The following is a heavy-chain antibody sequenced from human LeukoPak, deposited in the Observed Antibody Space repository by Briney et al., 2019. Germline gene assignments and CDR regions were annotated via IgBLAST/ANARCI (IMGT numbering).Heavy chain of an antibody. V-gene: IGHV3-21*01. D-gene: IGHD1-26*01. Sequence: PGGSLRLSCAASGFTFSSYSMNWVRQAPGKGLEWLASISTIGSYIYYAHSVKGRFTISRDNANNSLYLQMNSLSAEDTALYYCARDRILYGSYYVSGFDRWGQGTLVTVSS. J-gene: IGHJ5*02. CDR2: ISTIGSYI. CDR3: ARDRILYGSYYVSGFDR. CDR1: GFTFSSYS.